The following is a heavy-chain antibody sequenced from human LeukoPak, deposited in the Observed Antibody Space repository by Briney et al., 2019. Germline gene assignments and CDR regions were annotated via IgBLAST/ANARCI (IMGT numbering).Heavy chain of an antibody. J-gene: IGHJ4*02. D-gene: IGHD6-13*01. Sequence: GRSLRLSCAASGFTFDDYAMQWVRQAPGKGLEGVSGISWNSGSIVYADSVKGRFTISRDNAKNSLYLQMNSLRAEDMALYYCAKDIGSGIAGPLDYWGQGTLVTVSS. V-gene: IGHV3-9*03. CDR2: ISWNSGSI. CDR3: AKDIGSGIAGPLDY. CDR1: GFTFDDYA.